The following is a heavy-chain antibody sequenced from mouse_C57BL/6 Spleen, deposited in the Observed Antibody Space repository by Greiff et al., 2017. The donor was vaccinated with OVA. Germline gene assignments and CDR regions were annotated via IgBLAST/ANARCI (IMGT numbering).Heavy chain of an antibody. CDR3: ARDEDYYGSLDY. J-gene: IGHJ2*01. Sequence: DVKLVESGPGLVKPSQSLSLTCSVTGYSITSGYYWNWIRQFPGNKLEWMGYISYDGSNNYNPSLKNRISITRDTSKNQFFLKLNSVTTEDTATYYCARDEDYYGSLDYWGQGTTLTVSS. D-gene: IGHD1-1*01. CDR2: ISYDGSN. CDR1: GYSITSGYY. V-gene: IGHV3-6*01.